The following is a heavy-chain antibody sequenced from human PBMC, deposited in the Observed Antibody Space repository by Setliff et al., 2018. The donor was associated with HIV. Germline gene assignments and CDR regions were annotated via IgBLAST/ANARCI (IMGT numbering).Heavy chain of an antibody. J-gene: IGHJ6*02. D-gene: IGHD3-10*01. V-gene: IGHV1-2*02. CDR1: GYTFTGHY. Sequence: ASVKVSCKASGYTFTGHYLHWVRQAPGQGLEWLGWVNPNSGDAIYAQNFRGRVTMTRDTSISAAYMELRGLRSDDTAVYYCARNFGLSPSGKYYYYYGMDIWGQGTTVTVSS. CDR2: VNPNSGDA. CDR3: ARNFGLSPSGKYYYYYGMDI.